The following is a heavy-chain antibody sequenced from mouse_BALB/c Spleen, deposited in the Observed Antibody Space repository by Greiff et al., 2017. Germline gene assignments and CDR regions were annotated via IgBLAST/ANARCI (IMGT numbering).Heavy chain of an antibody. CDR1: GFTFSSFG. J-gene: IGHJ4*01. CDR3: ARGYYGSRYAMDY. Sequence: VQLKESGGGLVQPGGSRKLSCAASGFTFSSFGMHWVRQAPEKGLEWVAYISSGSSTIYYADTVKGRFTISRDNPKNTLFLQMTSLRSEDTAMYYCARGYYGSRYAMDYWGQGTSVTVSS. CDR2: ISSGSSTI. V-gene: IGHV5-17*02. D-gene: IGHD1-1*01.